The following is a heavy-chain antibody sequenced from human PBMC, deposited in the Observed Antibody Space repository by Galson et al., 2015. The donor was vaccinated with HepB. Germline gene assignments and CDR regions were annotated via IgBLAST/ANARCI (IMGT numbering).Heavy chain of an antibody. Sequence: SLRLSCAASRFTFSSYSMNWVRQAPGKGLEWVSSISSSSSYIYYADSVKGRFTISRDNAKNSLYLQMNSLRAEDTAVYYCARPSAGCSSTSCYKVYAFDIWGQGTMVTVSS. CDR2: ISSSSSYI. V-gene: IGHV3-21*01. J-gene: IGHJ3*02. CDR3: ARPSAGCSSTSCYKVYAFDI. D-gene: IGHD2-2*02. CDR1: RFTFSSYS.